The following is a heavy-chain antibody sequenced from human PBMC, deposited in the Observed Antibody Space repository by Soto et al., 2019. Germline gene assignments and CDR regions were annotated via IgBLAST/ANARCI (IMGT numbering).Heavy chain of an antibody. CDR3: SHIRYDSSPYHFDY. Sequence: QITLKESGPTLVEPTQTLTLTCTFSGFSLSTSGLAVGWIRQPPGKALEWLALIYWDDDKRYSPSLKTRLTITKDTSRNQVVLTMTNMDPVDTATYYCSHIRYDSSPYHFDYWGQGTLVTVSS. CDR1: GFSLSTSGLA. J-gene: IGHJ4*02. CDR2: IYWDDDK. D-gene: IGHD3-22*01. V-gene: IGHV2-5*02.